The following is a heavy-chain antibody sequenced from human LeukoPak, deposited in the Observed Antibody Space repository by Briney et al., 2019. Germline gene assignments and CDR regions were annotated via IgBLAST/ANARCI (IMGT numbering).Heavy chain of an antibody. D-gene: IGHD2-15*01. J-gene: IGHJ4*02. CDR2: ISAYNGKT. CDR1: GYTFTSYG. CDR3: ARDVAGLIDY. V-gene: IGHV1-18*01. Sequence: GASVKVSFKASGYTFTSYGVSWVRQAPGQGLEWMGWISAYNGKTNYAQKLQGRVTMTTDTSTSTAYMELRSLRSDDTAVYYCARDVAGLIDYWGQGTLVTVSS.